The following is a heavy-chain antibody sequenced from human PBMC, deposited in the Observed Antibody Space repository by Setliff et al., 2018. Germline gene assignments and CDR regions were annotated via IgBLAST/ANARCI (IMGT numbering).Heavy chain of an antibody. CDR3: ARDRGDGYGVDAYAGGGFDI. CDR2: MYDGGGGST. V-gene: IGHV4-38-2*02. D-gene: IGHD4-17*01. Sequence: SETLSLTCNVSGDSISAASIMAWIRQPPGKGLEWIGSMYDGGGGSTYYNASLKSRVTISVDTSKNQFSLKLTSVTAADPAVYYCARDRGDGYGVDAYAGGGFDIWGQGTMVTVS. J-gene: IGHJ3*02. CDR1: GDSISAASI.